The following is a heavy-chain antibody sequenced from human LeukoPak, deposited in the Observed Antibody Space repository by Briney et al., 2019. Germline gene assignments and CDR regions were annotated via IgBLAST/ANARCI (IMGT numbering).Heavy chain of an antibody. CDR2: ISYDGSNK. J-gene: IGHJ4*02. Sequence: GRSLRLSCAASVFIFNNYGMHWVRQAPGKGLEWVAVISYDGSNKNYADSVKGRFTISRDSSKNTVYLQMNSLRVEDTAVYYCAKDWAPYCGGDCYFNYWGQGTLVTVSS. D-gene: IGHD2-21*02. CDR1: VFIFNNYG. CDR3: AKDWAPYCGGDCYFNY. V-gene: IGHV3-30*18.